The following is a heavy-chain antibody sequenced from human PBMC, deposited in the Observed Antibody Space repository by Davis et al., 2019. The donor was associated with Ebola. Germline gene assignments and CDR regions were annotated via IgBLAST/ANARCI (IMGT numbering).Heavy chain of an antibody. CDR1: GFTFSSYA. V-gene: IGHV3-23*01. Sequence: PGGSLRLSCAASGFTFSSYAMSWVRQAPGKGLEWVSAISGSGGSTYYADSVKGRFTISRDNSKNTLYLQMNSLRVEDTAVYYCAKSWVGASHNWDYWGQGTLVTVSS. CDR3: AKSWVGASHNWDY. CDR2: ISGSGGST. J-gene: IGHJ4*02. D-gene: IGHD1-20*01.